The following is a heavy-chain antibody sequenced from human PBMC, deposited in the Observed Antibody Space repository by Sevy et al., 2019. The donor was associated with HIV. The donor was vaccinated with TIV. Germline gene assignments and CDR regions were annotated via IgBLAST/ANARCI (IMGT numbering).Heavy chain of an antibody. CDR1: GGTFSSYA. CDR3: ARDLKLEGQQLAFYYYYGMDV. J-gene: IGHJ6*02. D-gene: IGHD6-13*01. Sequence: ASVKVSCKASGGTFSSYAISWVRQAPGQGLEWMGGIIPIFGTANYAQKFQGRVTITADESTSTAYMELSSLRSEDTAGYYCARDLKLEGQQLAFYYYYGMDVWGQGTTVTVSS. V-gene: IGHV1-69*13. CDR2: IIPIFGTA.